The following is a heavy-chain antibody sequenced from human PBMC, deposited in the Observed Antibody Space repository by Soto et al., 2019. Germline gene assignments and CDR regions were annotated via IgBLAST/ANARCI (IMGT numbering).Heavy chain of an antibody. Sequence: GGSLRLSCAASGFTFSDYYMSWIGQGPGKGLEWVSYISSSGSTIYYADSVKGRFTISRDNAKNSLYLQMNSLRAEDTAVYYCARSTPHRFGLFDYWGQGTLVTVSS. J-gene: IGHJ4*02. CDR2: ISSSGSTI. CDR1: GFTFSDYY. CDR3: ARSTPHRFGLFDY. D-gene: IGHD2-2*01. V-gene: IGHV3-11*01.